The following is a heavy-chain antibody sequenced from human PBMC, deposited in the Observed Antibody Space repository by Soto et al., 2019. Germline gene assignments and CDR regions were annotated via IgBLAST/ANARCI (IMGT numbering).Heavy chain of an antibody. Sequence: PGGSLRLSCAASGFTFSSYEMNWVRQAPGKGLEWVSYISSSGSTIYYADSVKGRFTISRDNAKNSLYLQMNSLRAEDTAVYYCARIGRGYCSGGSCADAFDIWGQGTMVTVSS. CDR1: GFTFSSYE. CDR3: ARIGRGYCSGGSCADAFDI. J-gene: IGHJ3*02. CDR2: ISSSGSTI. V-gene: IGHV3-48*03. D-gene: IGHD2-15*01.